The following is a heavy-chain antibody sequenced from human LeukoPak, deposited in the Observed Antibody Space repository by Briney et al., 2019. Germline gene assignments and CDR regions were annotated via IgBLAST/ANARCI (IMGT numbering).Heavy chain of an antibody. J-gene: IGHJ4*02. CDR3: ARGGREVDY. Sequence: SETLSLTCAVYGGSFSGYYWSWLRQPAGKGLEWIGRIYTSGSTNYNPSLKSRVTISVDTSKNQFSLKLSSVAAADTAVYYCARGGREVDYWGQGTLVTVSS. D-gene: IGHD1-26*01. CDR1: GGSFSGYY. CDR2: IYTSGST. V-gene: IGHV4-59*10.